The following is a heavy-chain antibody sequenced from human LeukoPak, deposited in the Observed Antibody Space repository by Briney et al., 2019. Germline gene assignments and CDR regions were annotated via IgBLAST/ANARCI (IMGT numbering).Heavy chain of an antibody. Sequence: SETLSLTCAVYGGSFSGYYWSWIRQPPGKGLEWIGEINHSGSTNYNPSLKGRVTISVDTSKNQFSLKLSSVTAADTAVYYCAREAAMVTSGWFDPWGQGTLVTVSS. CDR1: GGSFSGYY. CDR2: INHSGST. V-gene: IGHV4-34*01. CDR3: AREAAMVTSGWFDP. J-gene: IGHJ5*02. D-gene: IGHD5-18*01.